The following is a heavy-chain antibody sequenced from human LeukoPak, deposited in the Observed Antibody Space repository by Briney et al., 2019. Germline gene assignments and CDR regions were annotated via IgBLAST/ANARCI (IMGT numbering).Heavy chain of an antibody. Sequence: GGSLRLSCAASGFTFSRYAMSWVRQAPGKGLEWVANIKQDGSEKYYGDSVKGRFTISRDNARTSLYLQLNSLRAEDTAVYFCARGESWAFDYWGQGTLVTVSS. CDR3: ARGESWAFDY. J-gene: IGHJ4*02. V-gene: IGHV3-7*05. D-gene: IGHD3-10*01. CDR1: GFTFSRYA. CDR2: IKQDGSEK.